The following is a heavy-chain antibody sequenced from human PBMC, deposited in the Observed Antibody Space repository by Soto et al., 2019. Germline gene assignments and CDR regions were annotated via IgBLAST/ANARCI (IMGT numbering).Heavy chain of an antibody. V-gene: IGHV3-15*01. CDR3: TTVAYGESVRVY. CDR2: IRSQIDGGTT. J-gene: IGHJ4*02. CDR1: GFAFTNAW. Sequence: EVELVESGGVLVKPGGSLRLSCAASGFAFTNAWMTWVRQAPGKALEWVGRIRSQIDGGTTDYAAHVKGRFTISRDDSKNTLYLEMNSLKAEDTAVYYCTTVAYGESVRVYWGQGTLVTVSS. D-gene: IGHD4-17*01.